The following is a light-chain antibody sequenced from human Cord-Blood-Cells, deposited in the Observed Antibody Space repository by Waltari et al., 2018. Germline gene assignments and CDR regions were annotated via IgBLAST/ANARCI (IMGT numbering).Light chain of an antibody. CDR2: AAS. J-gene: IGKJ1*01. Sequence: DIQMTQSPSSLSASVGDRVTITCRASQSISSYLNWYQQKPGKAPKLLIYAASSLQSGVPSRFSGSGSGTVFTLTISSLQPEDFATYYWQQSYRTFGQGTKVDIK. CDR3: QQSYRT. CDR1: QSISSY. V-gene: IGKV1-39*01.